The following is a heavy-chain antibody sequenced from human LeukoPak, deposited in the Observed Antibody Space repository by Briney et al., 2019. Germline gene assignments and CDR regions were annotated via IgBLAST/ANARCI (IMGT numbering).Heavy chain of an antibody. CDR3: AKVRHGSGSYDAFDI. CDR2: INTNTGNP. J-gene: IGHJ3*02. V-gene: IGHV7-4-1*02. D-gene: IGHD3-10*01. CDR1: GYTFTSYA. Sequence: ASVKVSCKASGYTFTSYAMNWVRQAPGQGLEWMGWINTNTGNPTYAQGFTGRFVFSLDTSVSTAYLQISSLKAEDTAVYYCAKVRHGSGSYDAFDIWGQGTMVTVSS.